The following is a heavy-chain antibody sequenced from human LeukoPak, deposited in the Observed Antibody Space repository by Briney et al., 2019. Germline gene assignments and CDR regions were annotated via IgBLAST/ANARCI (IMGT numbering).Heavy chain of an antibody. Sequence: SETLSLTCAVYGGSFSGYYWTWIRQPPGKGLEWIGEINHSGSTNYNPSLKSRVTISVDTSKNQFSLRLSSVTAADTAVYYCVGWGLSETYVIFDYWGQGTLVTVSS. J-gene: IGHJ4*02. D-gene: IGHD3-10*01. CDR1: GGSFSGYY. V-gene: IGHV4-34*01. CDR2: INHSGST. CDR3: VGWGLSETYVIFDY.